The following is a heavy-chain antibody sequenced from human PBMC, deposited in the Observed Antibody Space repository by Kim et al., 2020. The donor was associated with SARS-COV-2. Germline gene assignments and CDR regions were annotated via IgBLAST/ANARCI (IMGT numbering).Heavy chain of an antibody. CDR3: ARGSLLWFGSAHYYYGMDV. J-gene: IGHJ6*02. Sequence: SVKVSCKASGGTFSSYAISWVRQAPGQGLEWMGGIIPIFGTANYAQKFQGRVTITADESTSTAYMELSSLRSEDTAVYYCARGSLLWFGSAHYYYGMDVWGQGTTVTVSS. CDR2: IIPIFGTA. CDR1: GGTFSSYA. V-gene: IGHV1-69*13. D-gene: IGHD3-10*01.